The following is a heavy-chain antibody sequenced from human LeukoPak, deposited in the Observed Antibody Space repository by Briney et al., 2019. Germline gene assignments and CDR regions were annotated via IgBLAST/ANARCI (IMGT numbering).Heavy chain of an antibody. CDR2: IYNSGST. CDR1: GGSIRNYY. Sequence: SETLSLTCSVSGGSIRNYYWSWIRQPPGKGLEWIWYIYNSGSTNYNPSLKSRVTMSVDTSKNQFSLKLSSVTAADTAVYYCARHGGGYSFDYWGQGTLVTVSS. V-gene: IGHV4-59*08. D-gene: IGHD5-24*01. CDR3: ARHGGGYSFDY. J-gene: IGHJ4*02.